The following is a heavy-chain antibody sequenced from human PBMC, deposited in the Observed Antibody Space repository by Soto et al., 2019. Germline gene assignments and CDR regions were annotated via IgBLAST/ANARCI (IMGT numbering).Heavy chain of an antibody. CDR3: ARDHGCSSTSCYAYYYYYYMDV. J-gene: IGHJ6*03. CDR2: IKQDGSEK. CDR1: GFTFSSYW. V-gene: IGHV3-7*01. D-gene: IGHD2-2*01. Sequence: EVQLVESGGGWVQPGGSLRLSCAASGFTFSSYWMSWVRQAPGKGLEWVANIKQDGSEKYYVDSVKGRFTISRDNAKNSLYLQMNRLRAEDTAVYYCARDHGCSSTSCYAYYYYYYMDVWGKGTTVTVSS.